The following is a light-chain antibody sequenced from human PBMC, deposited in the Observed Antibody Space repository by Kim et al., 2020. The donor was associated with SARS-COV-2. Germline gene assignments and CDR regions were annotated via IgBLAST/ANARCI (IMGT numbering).Light chain of an antibody. CDR1: SGDVGGYNY. CDR3: CSYTTSNSWV. Sequence: LTQPASVSGSPGQSITISCTGTSGDVGGYNYVFWYQQRPGKVPNLIIYDVIKRPSGVSTRFSGSKSGNTASLSISGLQAEDEADYYCCSYTTSNSWVFGGGTQLTVL. J-gene: IGLJ3*02. V-gene: IGLV2-14*01. CDR2: DVI.